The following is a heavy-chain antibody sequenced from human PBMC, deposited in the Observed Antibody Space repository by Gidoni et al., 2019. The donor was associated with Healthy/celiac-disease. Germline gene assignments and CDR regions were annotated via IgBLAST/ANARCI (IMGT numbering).Heavy chain of an antibody. Sequence: VHQAPGKGLEWVSAISGSGGSTYYADSVKGRFTISRDNSKNTLYLQMNSLRAEDTAVYYCAKENWKATPDAFDIWGQGTMVTVSS. CDR2: ISGSGGST. CDR3: AKENWKATPDAFDI. V-gene: IGHV3-23*01. D-gene: IGHD1-1*01. J-gene: IGHJ3*02.